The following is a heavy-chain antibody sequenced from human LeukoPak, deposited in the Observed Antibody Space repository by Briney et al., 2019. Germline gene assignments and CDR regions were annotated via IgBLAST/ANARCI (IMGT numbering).Heavy chain of an antibody. V-gene: IGHV3-23*01. CDR2: LSGSGGST. CDR1: GFTFSSYA. J-gene: IGHJ4*02. CDR3: AKESSGLRYFDWLLMGDY. D-gene: IGHD3-9*01. Sequence: GGSPRLSCAVSGFTFSSYAMSWVRQAPGKGLEWVSALSGSGGSTYYADSVKGRFTISRDNSKNTLYLQMNSLRAEDTAVYYCAKESSGLRYFDWLLMGDYWGQGTLVTVSS.